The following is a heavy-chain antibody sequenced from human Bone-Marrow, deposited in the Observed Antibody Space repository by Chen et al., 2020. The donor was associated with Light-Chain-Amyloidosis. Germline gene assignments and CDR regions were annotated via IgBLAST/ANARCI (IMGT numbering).Heavy chain of an antibody. CDR3: AKDISYDDILPGYPADAFDI. CDR2: IRGRGCLR. V-gene: IGHV3-23*04. Sequence: EVQLVEAGGGLLERGGSMRLSCAASGFASSRYAMSWAGQGRGRGVEGVSMIRGRGCLRFCGDSVKCRFTISRDNCENALFGKMDGLISDDTAVYYCAKDISYDDILPGYPADAFDIWGQGTMVTVSS. CDR1: GFASSRYA. J-gene: IGHJ3*02. D-gene: IGHD3-9*01.